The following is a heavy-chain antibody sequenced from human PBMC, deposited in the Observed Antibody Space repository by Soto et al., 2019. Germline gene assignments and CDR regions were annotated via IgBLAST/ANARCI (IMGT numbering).Heavy chain of an antibody. CDR1: GGSISSGDYY. D-gene: IGHD2-2*01. V-gene: IGHV4-30-4*01. Sequence: QVQLQESGPGLVKPSQTLSLTCTVSGGSISSGDYYWSWIRQPPGKGLEWIGYIYYSGSTYYNPSLKSRVTISVDTSKNQCSLKLSSVTAADTAVYYCASSYCSSTSCPAVVDYWGQGTLVTVSS. CDR3: ASSYCSSTSCPAVVDY. J-gene: IGHJ4*02. CDR2: IYYSGST.